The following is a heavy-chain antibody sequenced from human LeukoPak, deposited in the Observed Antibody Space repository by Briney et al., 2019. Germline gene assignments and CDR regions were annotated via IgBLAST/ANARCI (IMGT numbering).Heavy chain of an antibody. Sequence: SETLSLTCTVSGGSISSSSYYWGWIRQPPGKGLEWIGSIYYSGSTYYNPSLKSRVTISVDTSKNQFSLKLSSVTAADTAVYYCARRRASSGWHIDYWGQGTLVTVSS. V-gene: IGHV4-39*07. D-gene: IGHD6-19*01. CDR2: IYYSGST. CDR3: ARRRASSGWHIDY. J-gene: IGHJ4*02. CDR1: GGSISSSSYY.